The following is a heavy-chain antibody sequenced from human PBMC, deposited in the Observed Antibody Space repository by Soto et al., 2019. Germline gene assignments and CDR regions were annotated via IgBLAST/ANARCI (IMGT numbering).Heavy chain of an antibody. CDR1: GGSISSSSYY. CDR2: IYYSGST. J-gene: IGHJ4*02. Sequence: SETLSLTCTVSGGSISSSSYYWGWIRQPPGKGLELIWSIYYSGSTYYNPSLKSRVTISVDMSKNQFSLKLSSVTAADTAVYYCARLVYDSSGYRPGWGQGTLVTVSS. V-gene: IGHV4-39*01. D-gene: IGHD3-22*01. CDR3: ARLVYDSSGYRPG.